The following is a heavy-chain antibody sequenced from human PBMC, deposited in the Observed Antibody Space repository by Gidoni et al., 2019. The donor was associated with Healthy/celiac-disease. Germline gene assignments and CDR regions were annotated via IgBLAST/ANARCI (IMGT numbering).Heavy chain of an antibody. Sequence: QLQLQESGPGLVKPSETLSLTCTVSGGSIISTSYYWGWIRQPPGKGLEWIGSIYYSGSTYSNPAIKSRVTISVDTSKNQFSLKLSSVTAADTAVYYCANRSGWYAHDAFDIWGQGTMVTVSS. CDR1: GGSIISTSYY. D-gene: IGHD6-19*01. J-gene: IGHJ3*02. CDR3: ANRSGWYAHDAFDI. CDR2: IYYSGST. V-gene: IGHV4-39*01.